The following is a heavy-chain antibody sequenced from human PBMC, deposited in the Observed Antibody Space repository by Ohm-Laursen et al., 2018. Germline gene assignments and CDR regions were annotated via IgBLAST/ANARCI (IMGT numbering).Heavy chain of an antibody. J-gene: IGHJ6*02. CDR2: ISYDGSNK. CDR1: GFTFSSYG. CDR3: AKDDYGDYVMGYYYYGMDV. Sequence: SLRLSCAASGFTFSSYGMHWVRQAPGKGLEWVAVISYDGSNKYYADSVKGRFTISRDNSKNTLYLQMNSLRAEDTAVYYCAKDDYGDYVMGYYYYGMDVWGQGTTVTVSS. V-gene: IGHV3-30*18. D-gene: IGHD4-17*01.